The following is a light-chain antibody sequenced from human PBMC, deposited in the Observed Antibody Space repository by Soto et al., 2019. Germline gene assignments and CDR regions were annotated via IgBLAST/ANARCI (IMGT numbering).Light chain of an antibody. CDR3: SSYANSDTVI. V-gene: IGLV2-14*01. J-gene: IGLJ2*01. CDR2: DVS. CDR1: SRDVGTYNF. Sequence: QSVLTQPASGSGFPGQSITISCTGNSRDVGTYNFVSWYRQHPVKAPILIIFDVSSRPSGISNRFSGSKSGNTASLTISGVQAEDEADYYCSSYANSDTVIFGGGTKVTVL.